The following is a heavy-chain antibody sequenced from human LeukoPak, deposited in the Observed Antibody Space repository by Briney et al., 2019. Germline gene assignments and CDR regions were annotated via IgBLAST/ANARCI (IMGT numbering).Heavy chain of an antibody. Sequence: SETLSLTCTVSGGSISSSSYYWGWIRQPPGKGLEWIGSIYYSGSNYYNPSLKSRATISVDTSKNQFSLKLSSVTAADTAVYYCATTKRGYSGYEYPWGQGTLVTVSS. D-gene: IGHD5-12*01. V-gene: IGHV4-39*01. J-gene: IGHJ5*02. CDR3: ATTKRGYSGYEYP. CDR1: GGSISSSSYY. CDR2: IYYSGSN.